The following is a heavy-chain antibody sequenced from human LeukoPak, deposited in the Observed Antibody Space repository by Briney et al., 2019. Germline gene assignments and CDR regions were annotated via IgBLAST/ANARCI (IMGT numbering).Heavy chain of an antibody. CDR2: IFYSGST. CDR3: AREGQNYGVEGAFDI. V-gene: IGHV4-39*07. J-gene: IGHJ3*02. CDR1: GVSISTDSYF. D-gene: IGHD4-17*01. Sequence: PSETLSLTCTVSGVSISTDSYFWGWIRQPPGKGLEFIGNIFYSGSTYYNPSLKSRVTISVDTSKNQFSLKLSSVTAADTAVYYCAREGQNYGVEGAFDIWGQGTMVTVSS.